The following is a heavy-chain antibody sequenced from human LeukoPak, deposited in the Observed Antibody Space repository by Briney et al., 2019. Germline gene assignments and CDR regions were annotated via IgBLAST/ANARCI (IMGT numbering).Heavy chain of an antibody. CDR2: INTNTGNP. CDR3: ARDDFYYDSSGAN. CDR1: GGTFSNYA. V-gene: IGHV7-4-1*02. Sequence: ASVKVSCKASGGTFSNYAISWVRQAPGQGLEWMGWINTNTGNPTYAQGFTGRFVFSLDTSVSTAYLQISSLKAEDTAVYYCARDDFYYDSSGANWGQGTLVTVSS. J-gene: IGHJ4*02. D-gene: IGHD3-22*01.